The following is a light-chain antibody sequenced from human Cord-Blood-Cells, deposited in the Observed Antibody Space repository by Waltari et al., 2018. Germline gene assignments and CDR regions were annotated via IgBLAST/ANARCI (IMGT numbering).Light chain of an antibody. CDR1: ALPKQY. CDR2: KDN. Sequence: SYELTQPPSVSVSPGQTARITCSGDALPKQYAYWYQQKPGQAPVLVRYKDNERPSGIPERFSGSSSGTTVTLTISGVQAEDEADYYCQSADSSGTYVFGTGTKVTVL. J-gene: IGLJ1*01. CDR3: QSADSSGTYV. V-gene: IGLV3-25*03.